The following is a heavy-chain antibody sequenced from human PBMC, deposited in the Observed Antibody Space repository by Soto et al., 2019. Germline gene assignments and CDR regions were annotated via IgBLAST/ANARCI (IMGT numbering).Heavy chain of an antibody. D-gene: IGHD5-18*01. CDR1: GGSISSSSYY. J-gene: IGHJ4*02. Sequence: QLQLQESGPGLVKPSETLSLTCTVSGGSISSSSYYWGWIRQPPGKGLEWIGSIYYSGSTYYNPSLKSRVTISVDTSKNQFSLKLSSVTAADTAVYYCARREIQLWSNFDYWGQGTLVTVSS. V-gene: IGHV4-39*01. CDR2: IYYSGST. CDR3: ARREIQLWSNFDY.